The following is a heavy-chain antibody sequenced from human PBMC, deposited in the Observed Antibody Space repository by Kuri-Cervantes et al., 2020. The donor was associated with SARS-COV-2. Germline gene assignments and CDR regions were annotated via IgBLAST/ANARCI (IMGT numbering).Heavy chain of an antibody. Sequence: ASVKVSCKASGYTFTSYGISWVRQAPGQGLEWMGWISAYNGNTNYAQKFQGRVTMTRDTSISTAYMELSRLRSDDTAVYYCARDLRWAAAGKATSVDYWGQGTLVTVSS. D-gene: IGHD6-13*01. CDR3: ARDLRWAAAGKATSVDY. J-gene: IGHJ4*02. V-gene: IGHV1-18*01. CDR1: GYTFTSYG. CDR2: ISAYNGNT.